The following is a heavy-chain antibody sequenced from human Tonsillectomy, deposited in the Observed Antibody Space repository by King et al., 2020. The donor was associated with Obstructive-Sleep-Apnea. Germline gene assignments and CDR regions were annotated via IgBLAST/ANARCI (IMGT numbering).Heavy chain of an antibody. D-gene: IGHD2-15*01. CDR3: AKRLFSIVVVVAAAGNDY. J-gene: IGHJ4*02. CDR2: LSGSGGGT. CDR1: GFTFSSYA. V-gene: IGHV3-23*04. Sequence: VQLVESGGGLVQPGGSLRLSCAASGFTFSSYAMSWVRQAPGEGLEWVSALSGSGGGTYYADSVKGRFTISRDNSKNARYFQMNSLRAEDTAVYYCAKRLFSIVVVVAAAGNDYWGQGTLVTVSS.